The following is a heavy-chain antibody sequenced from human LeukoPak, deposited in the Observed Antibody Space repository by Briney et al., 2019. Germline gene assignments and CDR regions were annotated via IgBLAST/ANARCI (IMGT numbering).Heavy chain of an antibody. CDR3: ALRLGELSLGDS. J-gene: IGHJ4*02. D-gene: IGHD3-16*02. CDR1: GGTFSSYA. CDR2: IIPIFGTA. Sequence: ASVKVSCKASGGTFSSYAISWVRQAPGQGLEWMGGIIPIFGTANYAQKFQGRVTITADESTSTAYMELSSLRSEDTAVYYCALRLGELSLGDSWGQGTLVTVSS. V-gene: IGHV1-69*13.